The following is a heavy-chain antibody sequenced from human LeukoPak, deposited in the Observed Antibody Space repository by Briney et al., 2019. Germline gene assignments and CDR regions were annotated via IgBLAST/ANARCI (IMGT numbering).Heavy chain of an antibody. D-gene: IGHD2-15*01. Sequence: SETLSLTCTVSGASISSSDYYWDWIRKPPGKGLEWIGNIYHSGSTYYNPSLKSRVTISVHTSKNQLALQLSSVTAADTAVYYCARGSQSLGYCSGGSCRAKIFDYWGQGTLVTVSS. CDR1: GASISSSDYY. V-gene: IGHV4-39*01. CDR3: ARGSQSLGYCSGGSCRAKIFDY. J-gene: IGHJ4*02. CDR2: IYHSGST.